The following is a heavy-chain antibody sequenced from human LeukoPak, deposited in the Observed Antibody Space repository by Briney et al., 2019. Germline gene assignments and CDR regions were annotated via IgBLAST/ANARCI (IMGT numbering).Heavy chain of an antibody. CDR3: ARKGYCSSTSCYNFDY. Sequence: SETLSLTCSVSGGSISSSSYYWGWIRQPPGKGLEWIGSIYYSGNTYYNPSLKSRVTISVDTSKNQFCLKLNSVTAADTAVYYCARKGYCSSTSCYNFDYWGQGTLVTVST. CDR1: GGSISSSSYY. J-gene: IGHJ4*02. V-gene: IGHV4-39*01. CDR2: IYYSGNT. D-gene: IGHD2-2*01.